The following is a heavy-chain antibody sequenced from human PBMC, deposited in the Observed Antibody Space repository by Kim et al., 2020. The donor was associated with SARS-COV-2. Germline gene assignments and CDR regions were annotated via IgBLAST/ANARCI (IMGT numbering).Heavy chain of an antibody. V-gene: IGHV3-48*04. CDR1: GFTFSSYS. CDR3: ARGLLSYGIKPILADTIYQH. Sequence: GGSLRLSCAASGFTFSSYSMNWVRQAPGKGLEWVSYISSSSSTIYYADSVKGRFTISRDNAKNSLYLQMNSLRAEDTAVYYCARGLLSYGIKPILADTIYQHWGQGTLVTVSS. J-gene: IGHJ1*01. D-gene: IGHD3-9*01. CDR2: ISSSSSTI.